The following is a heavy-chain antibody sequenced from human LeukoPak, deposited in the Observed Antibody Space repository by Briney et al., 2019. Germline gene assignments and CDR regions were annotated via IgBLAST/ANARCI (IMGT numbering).Heavy chain of an antibody. D-gene: IGHD4-17*01. Sequence: SETLSLTCTVSGGSISSYYWSWIRQPPGKGLEWIGYIYYSGSTNYNPSLKSRVTISVDTSKNQFSLKLSSVTAADTAVYYCARECLRCSHSDYWGQGTLVTVSS. CDR2: IYYSGST. J-gene: IGHJ4*02. CDR1: GGSISSYY. CDR3: ARECLRCSHSDY. V-gene: IGHV4-59*01.